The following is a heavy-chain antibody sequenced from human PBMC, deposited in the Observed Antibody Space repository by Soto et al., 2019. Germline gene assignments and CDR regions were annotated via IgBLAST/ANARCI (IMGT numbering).Heavy chain of an antibody. Sequence: QVQLQESGPGLVKPSETLSLTCTVSGGSISSYYWSWIRQPPGKGLEWIGYIYYSGSTNYNPSLKSRVTISVDTAKNQFSLKLSSVTAADTAVYYCARLMYYDSLTGYFNDAFDIWGQGTMVTVSS. J-gene: IGHJ3*02. CDR2: IYYSGST. V-gene: IGHV4-59*01. CDR3: ARLMYYDSLTGYFNDAFDI. CDR1: GGSISSYY. D-gene: IGHD3-9*01.